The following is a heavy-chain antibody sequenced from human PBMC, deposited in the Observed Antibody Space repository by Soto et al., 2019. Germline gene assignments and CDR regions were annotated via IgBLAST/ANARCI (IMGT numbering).Heavy chain of an antibody. CDR2: IIPILGIA. Sequence: QVQLVQSGAEVKKPGSSVKVSCKASGGTFSSYTISWVRQAPGQGLEWMGRIIPILGIANYAQKFQGRVTITADKSTSTAYMELSSLRSEDTAAYYCAREDYGDYGLDYWGQGTLVTVSS. D-gene: IGHD4-17*01. CDR1: GGTFSSYT. CDR3: AREDYGDYGLDY. V-gene: IGHV1-69*08. J-gene: IGHJ4*02.